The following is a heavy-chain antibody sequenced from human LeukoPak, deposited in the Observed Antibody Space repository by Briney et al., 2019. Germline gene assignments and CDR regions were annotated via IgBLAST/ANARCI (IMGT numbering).Heavy chain of an antibody. J-gene: IGHJ4*02. CDR2: ISYDGSNK. V-gene: IGHV3-30*04. CDR1: GFTFSSYA. Sequence: GGSLRLSCAASGFTFSSYAMHWVRQAPGKGLEWVAVISYDGSNKYYADSVKGRFTISRDNSKNTLYLQMNSLRAEDTAVYYCARDRFSRHFDWLLFPTDYWGQGALVTVSS. CDR3: ARDRFSRHFDWLLFPTDY. D-gene: IGHD3-9*01.